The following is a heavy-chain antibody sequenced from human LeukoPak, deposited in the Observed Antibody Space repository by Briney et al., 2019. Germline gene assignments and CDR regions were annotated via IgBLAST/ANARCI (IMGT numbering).Heavy chain of an antibody. D-gene: IGHD5-12*01. Sequence: ASVKVSCKASGYTFTGYYMHWVRQAPGQGLEWMGWINPNSGGTNYAQKFQGRVTMTRDTSISTAYMELSRLRSDDTAVYYCARTYSGYDSYWFDPWGQGTLVTVSA. CDR1: GYTFTGYY. CDR2: INPNSGGT. J-gene: IGHJ5*02. V-gene: IGHV1-2*02. CDR3: ARTYSGYDSYWFDP.